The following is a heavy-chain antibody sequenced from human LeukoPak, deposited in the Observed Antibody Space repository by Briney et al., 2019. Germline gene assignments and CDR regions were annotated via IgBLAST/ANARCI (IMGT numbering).Heavy chain of an antibody. CDR1: GGSISSSSYY. V-gene: IGHV4-39*07. D-gene: IGHD3-10*01. J-gene: IGHJ4*02. CDR3: ARGGGPNYYYGSGSYPQVDY. CDR2: IYYSGST. Sequence: SETLSLTCTVSGGSISSSSYYWGWIRQPPGKGLEWIGSIYYSGSTYYNPSLKSRVTISVDTSKNQFSLKLSSVTAADTAVYYCARGGGPNYYYGSGSYPQVDYWGQGTLVTVSS.